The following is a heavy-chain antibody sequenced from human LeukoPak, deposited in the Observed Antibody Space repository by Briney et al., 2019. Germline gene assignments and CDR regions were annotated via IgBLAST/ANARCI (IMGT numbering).Heavy chain of an antibody. CDR3: ARGSIRRYSSVGCLGY. CDR2: ISYDGSNK. J-gene: IGHJ4*02. D-gene: IGHD6-19*01. V-gene: IGHV3-30*04. CDR1: GFTFSSYA. Sequence: GGSLRLSCAASGFTFSSYAMHWVRQAPGKGLEWVAVISYDGSNKYYADFAKGRFTISRDNSKNTLYLQMNSLRAEDTAVYYCARGSIRRYSSVGCLGYWGQGTLVTVSS.